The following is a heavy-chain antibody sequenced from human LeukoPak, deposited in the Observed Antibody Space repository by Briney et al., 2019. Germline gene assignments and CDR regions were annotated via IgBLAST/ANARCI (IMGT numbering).Heavy chain of an antibody. CDR2: ISGYNGDT. Sequence: ASVKVSCKTSGYTFSIYGINWVRQAPGQGLEWMGWISGYNGDTNYAQKLQGRVAMTTDTSTSTAYMELRSLRSDDTAVYYCASRLPGIQLWYTARSYYYGMDVWGQGTTVTVSS. CDR3: ASRLPGIQLWYTARSYYYGMDV. J-gene: IGHJ6*02. D-gene: IGHD5-18*01. V-gene: IGHV1-18*01. CDR1: GYTFSIYG.